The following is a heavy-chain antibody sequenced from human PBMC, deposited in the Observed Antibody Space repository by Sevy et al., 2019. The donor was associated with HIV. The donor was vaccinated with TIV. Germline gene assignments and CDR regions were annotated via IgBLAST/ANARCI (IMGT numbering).Heavy chain of an antibody. CDR1: GFTFSSYE. CDR2: ISSSGSTI. Sequence: GGSLRLSCAASGFTFSSYEMNWVRQAPGKGLEWVSYISSSGSTIYYADSLKGRFTISRDNAKNSLYLQMNSLRAEDTAVYYCARGSSYYYDSSGYYYWGQGTLVTVSS. J-gene: IGHJ4*02. CDR3: ARGSSYYYDSSGYYY. D-gene: IGHD3-22*01. V-gene: IGHV3-48*03.